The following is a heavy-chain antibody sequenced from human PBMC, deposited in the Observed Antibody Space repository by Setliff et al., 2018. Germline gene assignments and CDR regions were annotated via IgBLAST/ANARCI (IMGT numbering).Heavy chain of an antibody. CDR3: VRDWASGDDH. Sequence: PGGSLRLSCAASGFTFGSYWMTWVRQAPEKGLEWVANIHQDGSERHYVDSVKGRFTISRDSAKNSLFLQMNILEVEDTAVYYCVRDWASGDDHWGRGTLVTVSS. J-gene: IGHJ4*02. D-gene: IGHD3-10*01. CDR1: GFTFGSYW. V-gene: IGHV3-7*01. CDR2: IHQDGSER.